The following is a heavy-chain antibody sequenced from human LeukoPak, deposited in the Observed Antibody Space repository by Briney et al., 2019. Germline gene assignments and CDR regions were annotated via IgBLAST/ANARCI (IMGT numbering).Heavy chain of an antibody. D-gene: IGHD3-22*01. Sequence: ASVKVSCKASGYTFTSYYMHWVRQAPGQGLEWMGIINPSGGSTSYAQKFQGRVTMTRDTSTSTVYMELSSLRSEDTAVYYCARSPITMIVVARRGAYAFDIWGQGTMVTVSS. CDR2: INPSGGST. CDR3: ARSPITMIVVARRGAYAFDI. V-gene: IGHV1-46*01. CDR1: GYTFTSYY. J-gene: IGHJ3*02.